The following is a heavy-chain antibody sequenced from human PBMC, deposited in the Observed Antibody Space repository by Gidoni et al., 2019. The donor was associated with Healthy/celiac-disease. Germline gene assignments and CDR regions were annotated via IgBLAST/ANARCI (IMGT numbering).Heavy chain of an antibody. V-gene: IGHV4-59*01. Sequence: QVQLQESGPALVKPSETLSLTCTVPGGSISSYYWSWIRQPPGKGLEWIGYIYYSGSTNYNPSLKSRVTISVDTSKNQFALKLSSVTAADTAVYYCARSAAGVVDYWGQGTLVTVSS. CDR2: IYYSGST. CDR1: GGSISSYY. D-gene: IGHD6-13*01. CDR3: ARSAAGVVDY. J-gene: IGHJ4*02.